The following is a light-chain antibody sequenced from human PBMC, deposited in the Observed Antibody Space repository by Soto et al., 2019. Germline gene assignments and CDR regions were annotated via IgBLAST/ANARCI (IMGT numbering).Light chain of an antibody. Sequence: VLTQSPATLSVSPWERATLSCRASHGISSHLAWYQQKPGQPPRLLIYGASSRATGVPARFSGSGSGTEFTLTISSLQSEDFAVYYCHQRQYWPPITFGQGTRLEIK. CDR1: HGISSH. V-gene: IGKV3-15*01. CDR2: GAS. CDR3: HQRQYWPPIT. J-gene: IGKJ5*01.